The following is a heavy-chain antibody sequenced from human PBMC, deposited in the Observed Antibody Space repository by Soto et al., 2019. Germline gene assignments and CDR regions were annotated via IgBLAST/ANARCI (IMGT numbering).Heavy chain of an antibody. Sequence: ASVKVSCKASGYTFTSYAMHWVRQAPGQRLEWMGWINAGNGNTKYPQKFQGRVTMTRDTSTSTLYMELTSLRSEDTAVYYCARGGHVVVVTAAFDYWGQGTLVTVSS. CDR1: GYTFTSYA. CDR2: INAGNGNT. CDR3: ARGGHVVVVTAAFDY. V-gene: IGHV1-3*01. J-gene: IGHJ4*02. D-gene: IGHD2-21*02.